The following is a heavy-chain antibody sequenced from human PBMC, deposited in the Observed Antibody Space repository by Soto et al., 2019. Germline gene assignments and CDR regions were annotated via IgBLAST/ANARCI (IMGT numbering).Heavy chain of an antibody. CDR1: GGSISSENL. V-gene: IGHV4-4*02. CDR3: ARVPGP. Sequence: PSETLSLTCAVSGGSISSENLWSWVRQPPGQGLEWIGEIYHGGSANFNPSLKSRVIMSVDKSKNQFSLKLSSVTAADTAVYYCARVPGPWGQGTLVTVSS. D-gene: IGHD3-10*01. CDR2: IYHGGSA. J-gene: IGHJ5*02.